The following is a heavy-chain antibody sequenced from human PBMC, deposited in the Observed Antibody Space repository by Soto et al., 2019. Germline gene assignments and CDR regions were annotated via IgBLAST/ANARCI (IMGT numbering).Heavy chain of an antibody. CDR2: ISSGGGTT. Sequence: DEQLVESGGGSLQPGESLRLSCAASGFSFRNYAMTWVRQSPGKGLELVSLISSGGGTTNYADSLKGRFSISRDNSQNMLYLQMNGLRVEDTALYYCAKLKGGLGRFYGMDAWGQGTMVIVSS. CDR3: AKLKGGLGRFYGMDA. V-gene: IGHV3-23*04. CDR1: GFSFRNYA. J-gene: IGHJ6*01. D-gene: IGHD3-3*01.